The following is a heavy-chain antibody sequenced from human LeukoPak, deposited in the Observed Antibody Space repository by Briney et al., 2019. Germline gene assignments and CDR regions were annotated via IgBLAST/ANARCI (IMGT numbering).Heavy chain of an antibody. Sequence: GGSLRLSCAASGFTFSSYSMNWVRQAPGKGLEWVSYISSSSSTIYYADSVKGRFTISRDNSKNTLYLQMNSLRAEDTAVYYCAKDAPRDFWSETFDYWGQGTLVTVSS. CDR3: AKDAPRDFWSETFDY. CDR1: GFTFSSYS. V-gene: IGHV3-48*01. J-gene: IGHJ4*02. D-gene: IGHD3-3*01. CDR2: ISSSSSTI.